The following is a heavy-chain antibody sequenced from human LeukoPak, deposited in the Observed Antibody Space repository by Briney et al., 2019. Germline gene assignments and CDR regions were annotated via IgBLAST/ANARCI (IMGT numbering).Heavy chain of an antibody. J-gene: IGHJ4*02. Sequence: GASVKVSCKAPGYTFTTYGITWVRQAPGQGLAWMGWISAYNANTNYAQKLQGRVTMTTDTSTSTAYMELRSLRSDDTAVYYCARDPTSSSWYGGDYWGQGTLVTVSS. D-gene: IGHD6-13*01. V-gene: IGHV1-18*01. CDR1: GYTFTTYG. CDR3: ARDPTSSSWYGGDY. CDR2: ISAYNANT.